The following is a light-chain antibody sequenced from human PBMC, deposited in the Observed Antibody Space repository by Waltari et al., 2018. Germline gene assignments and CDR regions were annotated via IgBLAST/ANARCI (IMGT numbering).Light chain of an antibody. CDR3: CSYAGGTTVL. V-gene: IGLV2-23*02. Sequence: QSALTQPASVSGSPGQSITISCSGTSSDVGGYNLVSWYQQNPGKAPKLMIYEVTKRPSGVSNRFSGSKAGNTASLTISGLQAEDEADYYCCSYAGGTTVLFGGGTKLNVL. CDR2: EVT. J-gene: IGLJ2*01. CDR1: SSDVGGYNL.